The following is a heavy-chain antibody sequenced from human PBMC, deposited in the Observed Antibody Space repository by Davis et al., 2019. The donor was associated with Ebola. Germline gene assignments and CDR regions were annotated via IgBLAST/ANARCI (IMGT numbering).Heavy chain of an antibody. CDR2: IYHSGST. V-gene: IGHV4-38-2*02. Sequence: SETLSLTCTVSGGSISSYYWSWIRQPPGKGLEWIGSIYHSGSTYYNPSLKSRVTISVDTSKNQFSLKLSSVTAADTAVYYCARAEPTYYYGSGRYQTLYYFDYWGQGTLVTVSS. CDR3: ARAEPTYYYGSGRYQTLYYFDY. J-gene: IGHJ4*02. CDR1: GGSISSYY. D-gene: IGHD3-10*01.